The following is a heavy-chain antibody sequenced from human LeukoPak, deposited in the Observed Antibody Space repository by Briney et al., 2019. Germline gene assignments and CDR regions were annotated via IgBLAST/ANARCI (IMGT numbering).Heavy chain of an antibody. J-gene: IGHJ5*02. CDR2: INTNTGNP. Sequence: ASVKVSCKASGYTFTSYAMNWVRQAPGQGLEWMGWINTNTGNPTYAQGFTGRFAFSLDTSVSTAYLQISSLKAEDTAVYYCARGYSGYDFGWFDPWGQGTLVTVSS. CDR1: GYTFTSYA. V-gene: IGHV7-4-1*02. D-gene: IGHD5-12*01. CDR3: ARGYSGYDFGWFDP.